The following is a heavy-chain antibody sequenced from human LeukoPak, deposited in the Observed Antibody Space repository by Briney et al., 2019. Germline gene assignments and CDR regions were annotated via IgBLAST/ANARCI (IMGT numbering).Heavy chain of an antibody. J-gene: IGHJ4*02. D-gene: IGHD3-10*01. CDR3: AKDHNYNSRTYYYGSGSYYNNVLDY. V-gene: IGHV3-30*19. CDR2: ISYDGSNK. CDR1: GFTFSSYG. Sequence: GRSLRLSCAASGFTFSSYGMHWVRQAPGKGLEWVAVISYDGSNKYHADSVKGRFTISRDNSKNTLYLQMNSLRAEDTAVYYCAKDHNYNSRTYYYGSGSYYNNVLDYWGQGTLVTVSS.